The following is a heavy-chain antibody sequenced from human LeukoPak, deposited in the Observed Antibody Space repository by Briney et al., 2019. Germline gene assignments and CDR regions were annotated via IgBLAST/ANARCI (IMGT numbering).Heavy chain of an antibody. CDR1: GFTFSSYA. D-gene: IGHD4-17*01. Sequence: PGGSLRLSCAASGFTFSSYAMSWVRQAPGKGLEWVSGVSGSGGSTYYADSVKGRFTISRDNSKNTLYPQMNTLRAEDTAVYYCAKGGGDYLIYYGMDVWGQGTMVTVSS. CDR2: VSGSGGST. CDR3: AKGGGDYLIYYGMDV. J-gene: IGHJ6*02. V-gene: IGHV3-23*01.